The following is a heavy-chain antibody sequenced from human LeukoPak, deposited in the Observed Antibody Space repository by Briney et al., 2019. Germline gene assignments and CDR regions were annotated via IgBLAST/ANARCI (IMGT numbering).Heavy chain of an antibody. D-gene: IGHD6-19*01. Sequence: GGSLRLSCAASGFTFDDYGMSWVRQAPGKGLEWVSGINWNGGSTGYADSVKGRFTISRDNAKNSLYLQMNSLRAEDTALYYCAGGWSVAGNYYFDYWGQGTLVTVSS. CDR3: AGGWSVAGNYYFDY. J-gene: IGHJ4*02. V-gene: IGHV3-20*04. CDR2: INWNGGST. CDR1: GFTFDDYG.